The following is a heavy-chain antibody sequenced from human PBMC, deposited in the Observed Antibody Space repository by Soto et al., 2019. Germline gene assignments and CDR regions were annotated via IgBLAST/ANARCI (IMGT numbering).Heavy chain of an antibody. CDR3: ARVPDR. V-gene: IGHV4-30-2*01. J-gene: IGHJ5*02. D-gene: IGHD2-2*01. CDR1: GVSISSGGYS. Sequence: QLQLQEYGSGLVKPSQTLSLTCAVSGVSISSGGYSWSWFRQPPGKGLEWIGYIYHSGSTYYNPSLKSRVTISVDRSKNQFSLKLSSVTAADTAVYYCARVPDRWGQGTLVTVSS. CDR2: IYHSGST.